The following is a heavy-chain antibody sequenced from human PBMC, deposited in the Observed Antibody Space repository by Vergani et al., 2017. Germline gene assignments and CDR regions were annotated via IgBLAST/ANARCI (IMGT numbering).Heavy chain of an antibody. D-gene: IGHD3-16*01. CDR2: VLYSGTT. Sequence: QVQLQESGPGLVKPSETLSLTCSVSGDSIGNHYWTWIRQPPGKTLEWIGYVLYSGTTSYNPSLKSRVTISLDTSKNQFSLELNSMTAAYTAVFYCASAVRGGPYYYGVDVWGQGTTVTVSS. CDR3: ASAVRGGPYYYGVDV. V-gene: IGHV4-59*11. J-gene: IGHJ6*02. CDR1: GDSIGNHY.